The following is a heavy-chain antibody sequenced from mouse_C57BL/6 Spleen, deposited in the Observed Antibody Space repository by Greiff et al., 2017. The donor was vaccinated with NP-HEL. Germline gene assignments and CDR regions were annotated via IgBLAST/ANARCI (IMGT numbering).Heavy chain of an antibody. CDR1: GFTFSSYA. CDR2: ISSGGDYI. V-gene: IGHV5-9-1*02. D-gene: IGHD1-1*01. J-gene: IGHJ2*01. Sequence: EVNVVESGEGLVKPGGSLKLSCAASGFTFSSYAMSWVRQTPEKRLEWVAYISSGGDYIYYADTVKGRFTISRDNARNTLYLQMSSLKSEDTAMYYCTRDNYGSSYYFDYWGQGTTLTVSS. CDR3: TRDNYGSSYYFDY.